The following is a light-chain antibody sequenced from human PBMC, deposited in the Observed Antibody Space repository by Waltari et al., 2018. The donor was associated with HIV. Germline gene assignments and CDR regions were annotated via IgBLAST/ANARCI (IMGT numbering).Light chain of an antibody. CDR2: LNSDGSH. Sequence: QLVLTQSPSASASLGASVKLTCTLSSGHSSYAIAWHQQQPEKGPRYLMKLNSDGSHSKGDGIPDRFSGSSSGAERYLTISSLQSEDEADYYCQTWGTGMHDVVFGGGTKLTVL. CDR1: SGHSSYA. CDR3: QTWGTGMHDVV. V-gene: IGLV4-69*01. J-gene: IGLJ2*01.